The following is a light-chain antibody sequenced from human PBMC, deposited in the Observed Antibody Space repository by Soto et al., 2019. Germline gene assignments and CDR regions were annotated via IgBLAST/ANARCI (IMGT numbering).Light chain of an antibody. CDR2: GAS. V-gene: IGKV3-15*01. J-gene: IGKJ1*01. CDR1: QSVSSK. Sequence: EIVMAQSPATLSMSPGERATLSCRASQSVSSKLAWYQQKPGQAPRLLIYGASTRATGIPARFSGSGSGTEFTLTISSLQSEDFAIYYCQQYNNWPPGTFGQGTKVEIK. CDR3: QQYNNWPPGT.